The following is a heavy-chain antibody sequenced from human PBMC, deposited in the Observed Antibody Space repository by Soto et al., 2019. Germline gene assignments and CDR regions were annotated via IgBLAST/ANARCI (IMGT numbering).Heavy chain of an antibody. D-gene: IGHD6-6*01. CDR3: ARGSGIAARGTFDY. CDR1: GGSFSGYY. J-gene: IGHJ4*02. Sequence: SETLSLTCAVYGGSFSGYYWSWIRQPPGKGLEWIGEINHSGSTNYNPSLKSRVTISVDTSKNQFSLKLSSVTAADTAVYYCARGSGIAARGTFDYWGQGTLVTVSS. CDR2: INHSGST. V-gene: IGHV4-34*01.